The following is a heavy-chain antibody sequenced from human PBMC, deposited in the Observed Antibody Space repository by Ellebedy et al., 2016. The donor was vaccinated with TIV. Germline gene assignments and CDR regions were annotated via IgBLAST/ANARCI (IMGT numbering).Heavy chain of an antibody. CDR2: IFYSGTT. J-gene: IGHJ5*02. CDR1: GDSIRSHSYY. D-gene: IGHD2-2*02. V-gene: IGHV4-39*01. CDR3: ASHIRGWFDP. Sequence: GSLRLXCAVSGDSIRSHSYYWGWIRQPPGKGLEWIGSIFYSGTTFYNPSLKSRITISVDTAKNQFSLKLSSVTAADTAVYYCASHIRGWFDPWGQGTLVTVSS.